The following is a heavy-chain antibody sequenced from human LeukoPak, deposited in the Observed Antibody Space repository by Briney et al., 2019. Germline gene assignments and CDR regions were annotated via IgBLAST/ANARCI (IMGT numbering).Heavy chain of an antibody. CDR1: GYTFSNHG. CDR3: AAWAGIAVSGFEGPFGY. Sequence: ASVKVSCKASGYTFSNHGINWVRQAPGQGLEWMGWIRGYNGNTNYAQKLQGRVIMTTDTSTSTAYMELRSLRSDDTAVYYCAAWAGIAVSGFEGPFGYWGQGTLVTVSS. V-gene: IGHV1-18*01. CDR2: IRGYNGNT. D-gene: IGHD6-19*01. J-gene: IGHJ4*02.